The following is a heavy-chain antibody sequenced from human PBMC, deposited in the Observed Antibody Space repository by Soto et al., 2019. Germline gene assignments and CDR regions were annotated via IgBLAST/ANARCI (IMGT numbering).Heavy chain of an antibody. Sequence: DVHLVESGGGLVQPGGSLRLSCAASGFSLTNYWMTWVRQAPGKGPEWVANIKEDGSLKFYVDSVRGRFTISRDNAKNSVYLEMSRLRAEDTAVYYCVRDSYTAHWHSAGEDDWGQGTLVTVSS. V-gene: IGHV3-7*01. J-gene: IGHJ4*02. CDR2: IKEDGSLK. CDR1: GFSLTNYW. CDR3: VRDSYTAHWHSAGEDD. D-gene: IGHD1-7*01.